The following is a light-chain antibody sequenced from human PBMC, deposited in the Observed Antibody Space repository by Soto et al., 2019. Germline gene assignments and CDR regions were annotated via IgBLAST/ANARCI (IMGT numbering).Light chain of an antibody. Sequence: DIVMTQSPLSLPVTPGEPASISCRSSQSLIHSNGYNYLAWFLQKAGQSPQLLIYLGSSRAAGVPDRFRGSGSGTDFTLQISRVEAEDVGVYYCMQLLQTPLTFGGGTKVEIE. CDR2: LGS. J-gene: IGKJ4*01. CDR3: MQLLQTPLT. V-gene: IGKV2-28*01. CDR1: QSLIHSNGYNY.